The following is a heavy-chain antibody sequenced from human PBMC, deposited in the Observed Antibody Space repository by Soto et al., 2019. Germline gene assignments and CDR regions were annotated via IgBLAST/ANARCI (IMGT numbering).Heavy chain of an antibody. D-gene: IGHD3-10*01. Sequence: SGPTLVNPTQTLTLTCTFSGFSLSTSGVGGGWIRQPPGKALEWLALIYWDDDKRYSPSLKRRLTITKDTSKNQVVLTMTNMDPVDTATYYCAHIQSYWFGEPKFDPWGQGTLVTVSS. CDR3: AHIQSYWFGEPKFDP. CDR2: IYWDDDK. CDR1: GFSLSTSGVG. J-gene: IGHJ5*02. V-gene: IGHV2-5*02.